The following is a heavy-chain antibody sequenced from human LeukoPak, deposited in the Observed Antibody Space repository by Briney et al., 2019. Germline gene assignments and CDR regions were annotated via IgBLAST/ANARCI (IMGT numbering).Heavy chain of an antibody. V-gene: IGHV4-38-2*02. Sequence: SETLSLTCTVSGYSISSGYYWGWIRQPPGKEREGIGNIYHSGSTYYNPSLKSRVTISVDTSKNQFSLKLSSVTAADTAVYYCARVSSGDTAIWYWGQGTLVTVSS. CDR3: ARVSSGDTAIWY. CDR1: GYSISSGYY. J-gene: IGHJ4*02. CDR2: IYHSGST. D-gene: IGHD5-18*01.